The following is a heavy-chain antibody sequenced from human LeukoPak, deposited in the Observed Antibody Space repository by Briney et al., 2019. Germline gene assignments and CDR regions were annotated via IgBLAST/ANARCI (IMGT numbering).Heavy chain of an antibody. CDR3: ARILSGSGSYGAFDI. CDR2: ISGGSSNI. CDR1: VFTFSTFS. D-gene: IGHD3-10*01. V-gene: IGHV3-48*02. J-gene: IGHJ3*02. Sequence: PGGSLRLSCATSVFTFSTFSMNWVRQAPGKGLEWVSYISGGSSNINYADSVKGRFTISRDNAKNSLYLQMNSLRDEDTAVYYCARILSGSGSYGAFDIWGQGTMVSVSS.